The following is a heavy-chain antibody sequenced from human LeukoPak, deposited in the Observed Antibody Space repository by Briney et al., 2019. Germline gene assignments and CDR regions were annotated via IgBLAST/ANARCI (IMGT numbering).Heavy chain of an antibody. D-gene: IGHD6-13*01. CDR2: IYYSRST. Sequence: PSETLSLTCTVYGRSISSYYWSSIRQPPGKGLEWNGYIYYSRSTNYNPPLKSRVTISVDTSKNQFSLKLSSVTAADTAVYYCARPSLGSSWSGAENWGQGTLVTVSS. CDR3: ARPSLGSSWSGAEN. CDR1: GRSISSYY. J-gene: IGHJ4*02. V-gene: IGHV4-59*08.